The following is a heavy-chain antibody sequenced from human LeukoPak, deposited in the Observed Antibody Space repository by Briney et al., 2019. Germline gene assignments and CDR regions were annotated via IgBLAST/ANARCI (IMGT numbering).Heavy chain of an antibody. CDR1: GFTFSSYA. D-gene: IGHD3-10*01. CDR3: AKGFYGELLFDY. Sequence: PGGSLRLSCAASGFTFSSYAMSWVRQAPGKGLEWVSGISGRGAGTYYADSVKGRFTISRDNSKNTLYLQMNSLRVEDTAVYYCAKGFYGELLFDYWGQGTLVTVSS. CDR2: ISGRGAGT. J-gene: IGHJ4*02. V-gene: IGHV3-23*01.